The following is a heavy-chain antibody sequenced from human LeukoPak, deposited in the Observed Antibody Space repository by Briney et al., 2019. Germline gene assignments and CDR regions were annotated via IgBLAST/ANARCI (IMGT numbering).Heavy chain of an antibody. J-gene: IGHJ4*02. CDR3: ARGNMDDPIDY. D-gene: IGHD2/OR15-2a*01. CDR2: IYSGGST. Sequence: GGSLRLFCAASGFTVSSNYMSWVRQAPGKGLEWVSVIYSGGSTYYADSVKGRFTISRDNSKNTLYLQMNSLRAEDTAVYYCARGNMDDPIDYWGQGTLVTVSS. CDR1: GFTVSSNY. V-gene: IGHV3-53*01.